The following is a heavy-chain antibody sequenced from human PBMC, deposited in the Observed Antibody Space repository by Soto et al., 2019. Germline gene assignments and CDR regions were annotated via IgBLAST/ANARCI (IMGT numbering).Heavy chain of an antibody. CDR1: GGSFSGYY. CDR2: INHSGST. Sequence: SETLSLTCAVYGGSFSGYYWSWIRQPPGKGLEWIGEINHSGSTNYNPSLKSRVTISVETSKNQFSLKLSSVTAADTAVYYCASHTREFDYWGQGTLVTVSS. CDR3: ASHTREFDY. V-gene: IGHV4-34*01. J-gene: IGHJ4*02. D-gene: IGHD2-15*01.